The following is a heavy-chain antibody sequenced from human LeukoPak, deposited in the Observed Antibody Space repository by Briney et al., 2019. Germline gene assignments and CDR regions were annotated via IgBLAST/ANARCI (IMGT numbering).Heavy chain of an antibody. CDR1: GFTFSSYG. J-gene: IGHJ4*02. CDR3: AKDYVVATSTHIV. V-gene: IGHV3-30*18. Sequence: GGSLGLSCAASGFTFSSYGMHWVRRAPGKGLEWVAVISYDGSNKYYADSVKGRFTISRDNSKNTLYLQMNSLRAEDTAVYYCAKDYVVATSTHIVWGQGTLVTVSS. D-gene: IGHD5-12*01. CDR2: ISYDGSNK.